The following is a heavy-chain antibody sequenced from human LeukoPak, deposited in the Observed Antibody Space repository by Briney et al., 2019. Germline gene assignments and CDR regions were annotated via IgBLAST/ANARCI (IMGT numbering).Heavy chain of an antibody. CDR2: IYHSGST. V-gene: IGHV4-38-2*02. Sequence: PSETLSLTCTVSGYSISSGYYWGRIRQPPGKGLEWIGSIYHSGSTYYNPSLKSRVTISVDTSKNQFSLKLSSVTAADTAVYYCARVRTVAEYYFDYWGQGTLVTVSS. CDR3: ARVRTVAEYYFDY. D-gene: IGHD6-19*01. J-gene: IGHJ4*02. CDR1: GYSISSGYY.